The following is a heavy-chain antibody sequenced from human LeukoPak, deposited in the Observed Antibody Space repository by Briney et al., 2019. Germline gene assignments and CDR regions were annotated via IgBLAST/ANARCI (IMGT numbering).Heavy chain of an antibody. CDR1: GFTFSSYA. Sequence: GGSLRLSCAASGFTFSSYAMSWVRQAPGKGLEWVSAISGGGGSTYYADSVKGRFTISRDNPKNTLYLQMNSLRAEDTAVYYCAKESNYDFWSGYWDYYYGMDVWGQGTTVTVSS. V-gene: IGHV3-23*01. CDR2: ISGGGGST. D-gene: IGHD3-3*01. CDR3: AKESNYDFWSGYWDYYYGMDV. J-gene: IGHJ6*02.